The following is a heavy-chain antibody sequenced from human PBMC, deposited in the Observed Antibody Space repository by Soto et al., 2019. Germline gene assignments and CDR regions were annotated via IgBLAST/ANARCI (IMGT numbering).Heavy chain of an antibody. J-gene: IGHJ4*02. D-gene: IGHD3-22*01. CDR1: GYTFTSYG. V-gene: IGHV1-3*01. CDR3: ARVSFETSGYADY. CDR2: INAANGNT. Sequence: ASVKVSCKASGYTFTSYGISWVRQAPGQRLEWMGWINAANGNTKYSQNFQGRVTISRDTSASTAYLELSSLRSEDTAVYYCARVSFETSGYADYWGQGTLVTVSS.